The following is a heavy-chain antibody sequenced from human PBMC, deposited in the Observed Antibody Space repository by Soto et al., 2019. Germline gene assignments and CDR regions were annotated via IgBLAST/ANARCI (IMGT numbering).Heavy chain of an antibody. CDR2: INSDGRST. D-gene: IGHD1-26*01. CDR3: ARGDIGGARRYYYYMDV. V-gene: IGHV3-74*01. CDR1: GFTFSSYW. J-gene: IGHJ6*02. Sequence: SGGSLRLSCAASGFTFSSYWMHWVRQAPGKGLVWVSRINSDGRSTSYADSVKGRFTISRENVKNTLYLQMNSLRAEDTAVYYCARGDIGGARRYYYYMDVWGQGTTVTVSS.